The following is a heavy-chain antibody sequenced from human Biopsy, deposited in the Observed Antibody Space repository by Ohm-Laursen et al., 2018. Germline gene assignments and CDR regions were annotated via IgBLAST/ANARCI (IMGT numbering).Heavy chain of an antibody. J-gene: IGHJ5*01. CDR3: ATELLPPGVGGPWLDS. Sequence: GSLRLSCAASGATLSGYGMNWVRQAPGKGLEWVSSISASSSYIHYADSVKGRFTVSRDNTKNSLYLQMNSLRAADTAIYYCATELLPPGVGGPWLDSWGQGTPVTVSS. D-gene: IGHD3-10*01. CDR1: GATLSGYG. V-gene: IGHV3-21*06. CDR2: ISASSSYI.